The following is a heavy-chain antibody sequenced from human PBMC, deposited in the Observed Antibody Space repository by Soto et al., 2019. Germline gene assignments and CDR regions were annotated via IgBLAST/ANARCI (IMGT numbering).Heavy chain of an antibody. CDR2: IIPILGIA. V-gene: IGHV1-69*02. Sequence: SVKVSCTASGGTFSIYTISWVRQAPGQGLEWMGRIIPILGIANYAQKFQGRVTITADKSTSTAYMELSSLRSEDTAVYYCARVTRRNAFDIWGQGTMVTVSS. CDR3: ARVTRRNAFDI. J-gene: IGHJ3*02. CDR1: GGTFSIYT.